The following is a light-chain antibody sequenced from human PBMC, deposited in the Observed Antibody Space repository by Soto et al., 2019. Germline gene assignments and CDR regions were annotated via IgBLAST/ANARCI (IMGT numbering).Light chain of an antibody. CDR3: QQYGSSPPYT. CDR2: GAS. Sequence: IVLTQSPGTLSLSPGERATLSCRASQSVSSSYLAWYQQKPGQAPRLLIYGASSRATGIPDRFSGSGSGTDVTLTISRLEPEDVAVYYCQQYGSSPPYTFGQGNKLEIK. J-gene: IGKJ2*01. CDR1: QSVSSSY. V-gene: IGKV3-20*01.